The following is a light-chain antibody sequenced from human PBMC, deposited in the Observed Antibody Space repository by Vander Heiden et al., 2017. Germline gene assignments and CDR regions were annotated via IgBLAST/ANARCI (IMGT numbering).Light chain of an antibody. Sequence: DIQMTQSPSSLSASVGDRVTITCRASQSISSYLNWYQQKPGKAPKLLIYAASSLQSGVPSRFSGSGSGTDFTLTISRLQPEDFTTYYCQQSYGTALTFGGGTKVEIK. J-gene: IGKJ4*01. CDR3: QQSYGTALT. CDR1: QSISSY. CDR2: AAS. V-gene: IGKV1-39*01.